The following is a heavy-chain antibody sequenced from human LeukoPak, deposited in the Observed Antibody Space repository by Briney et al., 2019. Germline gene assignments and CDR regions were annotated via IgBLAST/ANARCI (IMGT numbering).Heavy chain of an antibody. J-gene: IGHJ4*02. CDR3: ARSEYAAVVPYSDY. D-gene: IGHD2-2*01. CDR2: ISSSCSTI. Sequence: GGSLTLSCAASGGTFSDYYKSWIRKPPGQGLEWVSYISSSCSTIYYADSVMSRLTISRDTPKNSLYLQTNSLRAEDTAVYYCARSEYAAVVPYSDYWGQGALVTVSS. CDR1: GGTFSDYY. V-gene: IGHV3-11*01.